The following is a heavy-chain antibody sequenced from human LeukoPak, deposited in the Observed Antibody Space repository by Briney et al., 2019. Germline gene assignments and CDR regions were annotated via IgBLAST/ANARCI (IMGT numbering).Heavy chain of an antibody. CDR2: IYYSGSS. CDR1: GGSISSGSYY. CDR3: AGVPRSYYYYYMDV. J-gene: IGHJ6*03. Sequence: SETLSLTCTVSGGSISSGSYYWSWIRQPPGKGLEWLVYIYYSGSSNYNPSLKSRVTMSADTSKNQFSLKLSSVTAADTAVYYCAGVPRSYYYYYMDVWGKGTTVTVSS. V-gene: IGHV4-61*01.